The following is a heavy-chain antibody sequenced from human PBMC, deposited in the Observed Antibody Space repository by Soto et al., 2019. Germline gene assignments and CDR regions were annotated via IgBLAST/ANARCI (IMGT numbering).Heavy chain of an antibody. CDR3: ARESRSELGTVEY. D-gene: IGHD1-1*01. CDR2: IYASGTT. V-gene: IGHV4-4*07. CDR1: GASISNYY. J-gene: IGHJ4*02. Sequence: QVRLQESGPGLVKPSETLSLTCTVSGASISNYYWSWIRQPAGKGLECLGRIYASGTTTYNPSLRSRVTMSVDTSKKQFSLNLNSVTAADTAVYYCARESRSELGTVEYWDQGTLVTVSS.